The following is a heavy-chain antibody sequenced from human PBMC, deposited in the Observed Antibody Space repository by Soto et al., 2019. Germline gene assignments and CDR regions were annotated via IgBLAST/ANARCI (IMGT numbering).Heavy chain of an antibody. Sequence: PGGSLRVACAASGFTLTNYAMTWVRQAPGKGLEWVSLISGSGGNTYYADSVKGRFTISRDNSKNTLYLQMNSLRAEDTAIYFCAKDRGYDYGPTFHYWGQGTLVTVPS. CDR2: ISGSGGNT. V-gene: IGHV3-23*01. D-gene: IGHD5-18*01. CDR1: GFTLTNYA. J-gene: IGHJ4*01. CDR3: AKDRGYDYGPTFHY.